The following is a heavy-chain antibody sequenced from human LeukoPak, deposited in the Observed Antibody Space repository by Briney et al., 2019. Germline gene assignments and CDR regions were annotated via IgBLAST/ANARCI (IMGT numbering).Heavy chain of an antibody. J-gene: IGHJ4*02. Sequence: GASLKISFKGSGSRFTSYWIGWVRQMPGKGLEWMGIIYPGDSDTRYSPSFQGQVTISADKSISTAYLQWSSLKASDTAMYYCARGMGYSSSAYWDWGQGTLVTVSS. D-gene: IGHD6-6*01. CDR1: GSRFTSYW. V-gene: IGHV5-51*01. CDR3: ARGMGYSSSAYWD. CDR2: IYPGDSDT.